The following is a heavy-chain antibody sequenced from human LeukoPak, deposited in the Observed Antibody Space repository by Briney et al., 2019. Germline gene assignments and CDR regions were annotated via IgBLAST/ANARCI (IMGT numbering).Heavy chain of an antibody. D-gene: IGHD3-10*01. J-gene: IGHJ4*02. CDR2: ISGSGADT. Sequence: GGSLRLSCSASGFTFSSYVMTWVRQAPGQGLEWVSAISGSGADTYYADSVKGRFTISRDNSKNTLYLQMNSLRAEDTAVYYCAKKEAMIRGVPYYYDFWGQGTLVTVSS. CDR3: AKKEAMIRGVPYYYDF. V-gene: IGHV3-23*01. CDR1: GFTFSSYV.